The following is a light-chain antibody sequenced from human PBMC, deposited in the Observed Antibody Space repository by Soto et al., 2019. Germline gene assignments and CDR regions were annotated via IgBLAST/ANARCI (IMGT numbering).Light chain of an antibody. J-gene: IGKJ5*01. CDR3: QQYNDYIT. V-gene: IGKV1-5*01. CDR2: AAS. CDR1: QSISTW. Sequence: DTQVTQPPSTLSSSIGDRVTISCRASQSISTWLAWYQQKPGKAPKLLIYAASTLENGVPTRFSGTGSETEFTLTVSSLQPDDSATYYCQQYNDYITFGQGTRLEIK.